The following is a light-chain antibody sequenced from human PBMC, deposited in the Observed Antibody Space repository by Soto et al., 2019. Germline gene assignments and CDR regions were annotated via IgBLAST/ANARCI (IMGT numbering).Light chain of an antibody. Sequence: EIVLTQSPGTLSLSPGERATLSCRASQSVSTTYLAWYQQKPGQAPRLLIYGASSRATGIPDRFSGSGSGTDFTLTISGLEREDFAVYYCQQYGTSPRRFGQGTKVEIK. CDR1: QSVSTTY. CDR3: QQYGTSPRR. J-gene: IGKJ1*01. CDR2: GAS. V-gene: IGKV3-20*01.